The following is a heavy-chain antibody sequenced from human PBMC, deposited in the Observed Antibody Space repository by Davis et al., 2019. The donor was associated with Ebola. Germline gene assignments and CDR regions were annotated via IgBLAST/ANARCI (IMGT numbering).Heavy chain of an antibody. J-gene: IGHJ4*02. CDR3: ASLGGVIDY. D-gene: IGHD2-8*01. CDR1: GFTFSSYA. Sequence: GESLKISCAASGFTFSSYAMSWVRQAPGKGLEWVSAISGSGGDTYYADAVKGRFTISRDNSKNTLYLKMNSLRADDTAVYYCASLGGVIDYWGQGTLVTVSS. CDR2: ISGSGGDT. V-gene: IGHV3-23*01.